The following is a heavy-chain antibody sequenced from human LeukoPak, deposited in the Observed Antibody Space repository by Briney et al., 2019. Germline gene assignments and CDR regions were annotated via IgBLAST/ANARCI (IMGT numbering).Heavy chain of an antibody. D-gene: IGHD6-19*01. CDR3: ARAGSRNYYGMDV. Sequence: SETLSLTCTVSGGSISSCYWSWIRQPAGEGLEWIGRIHTSGSANNNRSLKSQVSISLETSKNQFSRPLSSVTAADTAVNDCARAGSRNYYGMDVWGQGTTVTVSS. CDR2: IHTSGSA. V-gene: IGHV4-4*07. CDR1: GGSISSCY. J-gene: IGHJ6*02.